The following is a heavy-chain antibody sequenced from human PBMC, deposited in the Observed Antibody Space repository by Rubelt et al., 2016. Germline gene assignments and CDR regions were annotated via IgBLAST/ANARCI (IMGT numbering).Heavy chain of an antibody. V-gene: IGHV1-2*06. CDR1: GYTFTGYY. CDR3: ARTGARYYFDY. CDR2: INPNSGGT. J-gene: IGHJ4*02. Sequence: SGAEVKKPGASVKVSCKASGYTFTGYYMHWVRQAPGQGLEWMGRINPNSGGTNYAQKFQGKFTMTRDTSISTVYMELSRLTSDDTAVYYCARTGARYYFDYWGQGTLVTVSA. D-gene: IGHD1-1*01.